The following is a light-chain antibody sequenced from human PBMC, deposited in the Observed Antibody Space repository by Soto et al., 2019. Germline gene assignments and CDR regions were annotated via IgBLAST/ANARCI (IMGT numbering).Light chain of an antibody. J-gene: IGLJ1*01. CDR2: STN. Sequence: PVLTQPPSASGTPGQRVTISCSGSSSNIGGNAVNWYQQLPGTTPKLLIYSTNQRPSGVPVRFSGSKSGTSASLAISVLQSEDEADYYCAAWDDSLSGYVFGTGTKLTVL. V-gene: IGLV1-44*01. CDR1: SSNIGGNA. CDR3: AAWDDSLSGYV.